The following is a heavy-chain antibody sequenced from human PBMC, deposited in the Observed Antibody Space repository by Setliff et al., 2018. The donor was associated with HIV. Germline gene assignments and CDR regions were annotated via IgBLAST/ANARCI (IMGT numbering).Heavy chain of an antibody. V-gene: IGHV3-23*01. J-gene: IGHJ4*02. CDR3: AKEPKLGGIAAPFDY. Sequence: PGGSLRLSCAASGFTFSSYSMNWVRQAPGKGLEWVSTISASGNSPYYVDSVKGRFTISRDNSKNTLYLQMNSLRVEDTAVYYCAKEPKLGGIAAPFDYWGQGTLVTVSS. CDR2: ISASGNSP. D-gene: IGHD6-6*01. CDR1: GFTFSSYS.